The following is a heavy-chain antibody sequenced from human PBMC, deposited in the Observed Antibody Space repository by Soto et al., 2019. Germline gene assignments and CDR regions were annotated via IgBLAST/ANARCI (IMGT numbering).Heavy chain of an antibody. Sequence: HPGGSLRLSCAASGFTFSSYGMHWVRQAPGKGLEWVAVIWYDGNNKYYADSVKGRFTISRDNSKNTLFLQMNSLRAEDTAVFYCARGLVVVPAATYYYYGMDVWGQGTTVTVSS. J-gene: IGHJ6*02. D-gene: IGHD2-2*01. V-gene: IGHV3-33*01. CDR2: IWYDGNNK. CDR3: ARGLVVVPAATYYYYGMDV. CDR1: GFTFSSYG.